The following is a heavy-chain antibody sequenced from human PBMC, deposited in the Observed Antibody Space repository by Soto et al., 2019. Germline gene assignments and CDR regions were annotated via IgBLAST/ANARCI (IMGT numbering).Heavy chain of an antibody. Sequence: HEHLVQSGAEVKRPGASLKVSCKASGYSFTGYYIHWVRQAPGQGIEWMGWINPDSGATNYAQNFQGRVTLTSGTSISTAAMDLTSLTSDDTAVYYCARGDYGTGGYPFPYFDDWGQGTLVSVSS. CDR3: ARGDYGTGGYPFPYFDD. CDR2: INPDSGAT. J-gene: IGHJ4*02. D-gene: IGHD2-8*02. V-gene: IGHV1-2*02. CDR1: GYSFTGYY.